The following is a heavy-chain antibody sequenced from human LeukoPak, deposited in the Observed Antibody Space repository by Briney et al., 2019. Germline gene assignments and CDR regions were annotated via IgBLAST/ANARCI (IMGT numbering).Heavy chain of an antibody. D-gene: IGHD4/OR15-4a*01. V-gene: IGHV4-4*07. CDR1: GGSISTYY. J-gene: IGHJ6*02. CDR3: AREGATPASYFYAMDV. Sequence: SETLSPTCTVSGGSISTYYWSWIRQPAGKGLEWIGHIYASGVTKSNPSLKSRVTMSVDTSTNRLSLKVSSVTAADSAVYYCAREGATPASYFYAMDVWGQGTTVTVSS. CDR2: IYASGVT.